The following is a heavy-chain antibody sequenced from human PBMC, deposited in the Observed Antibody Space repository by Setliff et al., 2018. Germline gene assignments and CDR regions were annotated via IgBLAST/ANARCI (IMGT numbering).Heavy chain of an antibody. CDR3: AREQWLDPPGYYYMDV. V-gene: IGHV4-59*12. Sequence: SETLSLTCTVSNGSISTYYWSWVRQPPGKGLEWIGYIYYSGSTNYNPSLKSRVTMSVDTSKSQVSLKLNSVTAADMAVYYCAREQWLDPPGYYYMDVWAKGTTVTVSS. CDR1: NGSISTYY. D-gene: IGHD6-19*01. CDR2: IYYSGST. J-gene: IGHJ6*03.